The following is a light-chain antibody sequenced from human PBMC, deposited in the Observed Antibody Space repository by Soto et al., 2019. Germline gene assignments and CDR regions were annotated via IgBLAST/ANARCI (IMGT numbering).Light chain of an antibody. CDR1: SSDVGDYNY. J-gene: IGLJ2*01. V-gene: IGLV2-8*01. Sequence: QSALTQPPSASGTPGQSVTIPCTGTSSDVGDYNYVSWYQQHPGKAPKLVIYEVSRRPSGVPDRFSGSKSGNTASLTVSGLQAEDEADYYCSSNAGSNNLVFGGGTKLT. CDR2: EVS. CDR3: SSNAGSNNLV.